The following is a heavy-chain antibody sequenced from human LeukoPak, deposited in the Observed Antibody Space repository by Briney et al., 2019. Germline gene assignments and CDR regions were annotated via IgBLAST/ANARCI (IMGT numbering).Heavy chain of an antibody. V-gene: IGHV4-61*02. CDR1: GGSISSGSYY. Sequence: SQTLSLTCTVSGGSISSGSYYWSWIRQPAGKGLEWIGRVYTSGTTNYNPSLKSRVTISIDTSKNQFSLKLSSVTAADTAMYYCARGVYYYGSGSLNWFDPWGQGTLVTVSS. CDR2: VYTSGTT. J-gene: IGHJ5*02. CDR3: ARGVYYYGSGSLNWFDP. D-gene: IGHD3-10*01.